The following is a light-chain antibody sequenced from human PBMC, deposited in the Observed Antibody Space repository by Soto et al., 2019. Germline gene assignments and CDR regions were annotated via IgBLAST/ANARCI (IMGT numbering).Light chain of an antibody. V-gene: IGLV1-40*01. CDR3: QTYDKSLGGWV. CDR1: SSNSGAGYH. CDR2: GNT. J-gene: IGLJ3*02. Sequence: QSVLTQPPSVSGAPGQTVTISCPGSSSNSGAGYHVHWYMQLPGKAPKLLIFGNTNRPSGVPDRFSGSRSGSSASLAISGLQAEDEADYYCQTYDKSLGGWVFGGGTKVTVL.